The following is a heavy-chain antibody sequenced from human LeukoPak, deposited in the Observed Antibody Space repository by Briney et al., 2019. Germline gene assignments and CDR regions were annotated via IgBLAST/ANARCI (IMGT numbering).Heavy chain of an antibody. Sequence: GGSLRLSCAASGFTFSSYAMHWVRQAPGQGLEYVSANSSNGGSTYYANSVKGRFTISRDNSKNTLYLQMGSLRIEDMAVYYCASSPPTGTTWYFDLWGRGTLVTVSS. CDR2: NSSNGGST. CDR1: GFTFSSYA. D-gene: IGHD1-7*01. V-gene: IGHV3-64*01. J-gene: IGHJ2*01. CDR3: ASSPPTGTTWYFDL.